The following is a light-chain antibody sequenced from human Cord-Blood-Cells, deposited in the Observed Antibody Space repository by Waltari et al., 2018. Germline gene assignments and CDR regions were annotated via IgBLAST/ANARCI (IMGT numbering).Light chain of an antibody. CDR1: QSISSY. Sequence: DIQMTQSPSSLSASVGARVTITCRASQSISSYLNWYQQKPGKAPKLLIYAASSLQSGVPSRFSGSGSGTDFTLTIRSLQPEDFATYYCQQSYSTPWTFGQGTKVEIK. J-gene: IGKJ1*01. CDR3: QQSYSTPWT. CDR2: AAS. V-gene: IGKV1-39*01.